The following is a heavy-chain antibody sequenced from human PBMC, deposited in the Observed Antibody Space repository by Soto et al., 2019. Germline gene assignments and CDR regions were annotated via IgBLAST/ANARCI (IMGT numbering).Heavy chain of an antibody. D-gene: IGHD3-16*02. V-gene: IGHV3-7*03. CDR2: IKQDGSEK. CDR3: AKGPRMITFGGVIDDGMDV. Sequence: GGSLRLSCADSGFTFSSYWMSWVRQAPGKGLEWVANIKQDGSEKYYVDSVKGRFTISRDNSKNTLYLQMNSLRAEDTAVYYYAKGPRMITFGGVIDDGMDVWGQGTTVTVSS. CDR1: GFTFSSYW. J-gene: IGHJ6*02.